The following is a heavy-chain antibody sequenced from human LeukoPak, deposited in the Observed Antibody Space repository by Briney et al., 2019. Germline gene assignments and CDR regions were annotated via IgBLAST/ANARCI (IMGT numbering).Heavy chain of an antibody. V-gene: IGHV3-30*02. Sequence: GGSLRLSCAASGFTFSSYGMHWVRQAPGKGLEWVAFIRYDGSNKYYADSVKGRFTISRDNSKNTLYLQMNSLGADDTAVYYCAKASCTNGVCYYYFDYWGQGTLVTVSS. D-gene: IGHD2-8*01. CDR3: AKASCTNGVCYYYFDY. CDR1: GFTFSSYG. J-gene: IGHJ4*02. CDR2: IRYDGSNK.